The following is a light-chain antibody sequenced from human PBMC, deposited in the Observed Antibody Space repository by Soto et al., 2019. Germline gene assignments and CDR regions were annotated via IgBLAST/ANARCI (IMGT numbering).Light chain of an antibody. CDR3: GTWDYSLTSWV. J-gene: IGLJ3*02. V-gene: IGLV1-51*01. CDR1: SSNIGNNY. CDR2: DSS. Sequence: QSVLTQPPSVSAAPGETVTISCSGSSSNIGNNYVSWYQQLPGTAPKLLIYDSSKRRSGIPDRFSGSKSGTSATLGITELQTGDEADYYCGTWDYSLTSWVFGGGTKLTVL.